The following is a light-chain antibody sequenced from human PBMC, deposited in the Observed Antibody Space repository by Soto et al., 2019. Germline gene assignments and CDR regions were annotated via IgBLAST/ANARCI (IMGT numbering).Light chain of an antibody. CDR3: QHYNSYFQT. CDR1: QSIVTY. CDR2: DAS. Sequence: IQLPQSPSSLSASVVALVTITCRASQSIVTYLNWYLQKPGKAPKLLIYDASSLKSGVPSRFSGSGSGTEFTLTISSLQPDDFATYYCQHYNSYFQTFGQGTKVDIK. V-gene: IGKV1-5*01. J-gene: IGKJ1*01.